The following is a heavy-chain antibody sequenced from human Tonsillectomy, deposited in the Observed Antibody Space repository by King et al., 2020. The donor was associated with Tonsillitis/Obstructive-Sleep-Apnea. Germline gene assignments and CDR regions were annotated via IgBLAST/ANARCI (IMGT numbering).Heavy chain of an antibody. V-gene: IGHV5-10-1*03. J-gene: IGHJ4*02. CDR3: ARRYYYDSSGYCLDY. D-gene: IGHD3-22*01. Sequence: VQLVESGAEVKKPGESLRISCKGSGYSFTSYWISWVRQLPGKSLEWMGRIDPSDAYTNYSPSFQGHVTISADKSISTAYLQWSSLKASDTAMYYCARRYYYDSSGYCLDYWGQGTLVTVSS. CDR1: GYSFTSYW. CDR2: IDPSDAYT.